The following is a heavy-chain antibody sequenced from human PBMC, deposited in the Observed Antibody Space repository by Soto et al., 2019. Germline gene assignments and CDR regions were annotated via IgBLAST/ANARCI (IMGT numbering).Heavy chain of an antibody. J-gene: IGHJ4*02. CDR1: GGSITSNTYY. Sequence: SETLSLTCPVSGGSITSNTYYWGWIRQPPGKGLEWIGSFYYGGSTYYNPSLKSRVTISVDTSKNQFSLNLSSVTATDTAVYYCVRRRGGQGIDYWGQGTLVTVSS. V-gene: IGHV4-39*01. CDR2: FYYGGST. CDR3: VRRRGGQGIDY. D-gene: IGHD6-13*01.